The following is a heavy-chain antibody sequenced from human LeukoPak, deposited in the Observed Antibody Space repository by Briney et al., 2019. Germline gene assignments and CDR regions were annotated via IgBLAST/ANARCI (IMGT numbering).Heavy chain of an antibody. CDR3: PREHSSSWDQFDY. CDR1: GYTFTSYA. D-gene: IGHD6-13*01. J-gene: IGHJ4*02. Sequence: ASVKVSCKASGYTFTSYAMHWVRQAPGQRLEWMGWINAGNGNTKYSQKFQGRVTITRDTSASTAYMELSSLRSDDTAVYYCPREHSSSWDQFDYWGQGTLVTVSS. V-gene: IGHV1-3*01. CDR2: INAGNGNT.